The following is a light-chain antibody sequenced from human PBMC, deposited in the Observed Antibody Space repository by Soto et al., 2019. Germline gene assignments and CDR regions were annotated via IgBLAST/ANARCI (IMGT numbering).Light chain of an antibody. CDR3: MQSLHLFT. J-gene: IGKJ3*01. CDR1: QSLLHSNGYNY. V-gene: IGKV2-28*01. CDR2: LGS. Sequence: DIVMTQSPLSLPVTPGEPASISCRSSQSLLHSNGYNYLDWYLQKPGQSPQLLIYLGSNRASGVPDRFRGRGSGTDFTLKISRVEAEDVGVYYCMQSLHLFTFGPGTKVDIK.